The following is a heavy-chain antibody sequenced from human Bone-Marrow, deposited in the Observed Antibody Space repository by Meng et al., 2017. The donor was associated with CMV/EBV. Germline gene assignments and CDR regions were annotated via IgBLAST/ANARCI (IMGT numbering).Heavy chain of an antibody. J-gene: IGHJ4*02. CDR3: ARGYCSSTSCLIDY. D-gene: IGHD2-2*01. CDR2: INHSGST. V-gene: IGHV4-34*01. CDR1: GGSFIGYY. Sequence: GQLPRGGAGLFNPSETLYLTCAVYGGSFIGYYWSWIRQPPGKGLEWIGEINHSGSTNYNPSLKSRVTISVDTSKNQFSLKLSSVTAADTAVYYCARGYCSSTSCLIDYWGQGTLVTVSS.